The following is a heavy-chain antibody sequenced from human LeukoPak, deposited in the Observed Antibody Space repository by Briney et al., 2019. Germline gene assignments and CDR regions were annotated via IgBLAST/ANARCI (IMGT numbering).Heavy chain of an antibody. V-gene: IGHV3-9*01. CDR2: ISWKSGSI. D-gene: IGHD3-10*02. CDR1: GFTFDDDA. Sequence: GGSLRLSCAASGFTFDDDAMHWVRQAPGKGLEWVSGISWKSGSIGYAGSVKGRFTISRDNAKNSLYLQMNSLRAEDTAVYYCAELGITMIGGVWGKGTTVTISS. J-gene: IGHJ6*04. CDR3: AELGITMIGGV.